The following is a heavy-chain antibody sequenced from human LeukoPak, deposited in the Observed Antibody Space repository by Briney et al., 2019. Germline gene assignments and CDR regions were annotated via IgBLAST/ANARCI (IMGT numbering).Heavy chain of an antibody. J-gene: IGHJ4*02. V-gene: IGHV4-34*01. Sequence: SETLSLTCAVCGGSFSGYYWSWIRQPPGKGLEWIGEINHSGSTNYNPSLKSRVTISVDTSKNQFSLKLSSVTAADTAVYYCARSTGTYYYGSGSPEPFDYWGQGTLVTVSS. CDR1: GGSFSGYY. D-gene: IGHD3-10*01. CDR2: INHSGST. CDR3: ARSTGTYYYGSGSPEPFDY.